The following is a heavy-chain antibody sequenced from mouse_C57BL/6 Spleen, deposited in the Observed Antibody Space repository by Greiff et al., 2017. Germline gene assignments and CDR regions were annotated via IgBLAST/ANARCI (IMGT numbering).Heavy chain of an antibody. D-gene: IGHD2-2*01. CDR2: INPGSGGP. CDR3: ARGGYDVFDY. J-gene: IGHJ2*01. CDR1: GYAFTNYL. V-gene: IGHV1-54*01. Sequence: QVQLQQSGAELVRPGTSVKVSCKASGYAFTNYLIEWVKQRPGQGLEWIGVINPGSGGPNYNEKFKGKATLTADKSSSTAYMQLSSLTSEDSAVYFCARGGYDVFDYWGQGTTLTVSS.